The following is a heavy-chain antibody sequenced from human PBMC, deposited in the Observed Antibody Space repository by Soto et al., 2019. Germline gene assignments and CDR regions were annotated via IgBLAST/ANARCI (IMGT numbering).Heavy chain of an antibody. V-gene: IGHV3-21*04. D-gene: IGHD1-26*01. CDR3: AKARGELLGYYYYGMDV. Sequence: WVSSISSSSSYIYYADSVKGRFTISRDNSKNTLYLQMNSLRAEDTAVYYCAKARGELLGYYYYGMDVWGQGTTVTVSS. J-gene: IGHJ6*02. CDR2: ISSSSSYI.